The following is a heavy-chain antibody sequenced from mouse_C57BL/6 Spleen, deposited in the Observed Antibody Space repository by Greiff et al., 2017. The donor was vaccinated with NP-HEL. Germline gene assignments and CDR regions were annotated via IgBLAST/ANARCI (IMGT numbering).Heavy chain of an antibody. CDR1: GFNIKDYY. CDR2: IDPEDGDT. Sequence: EVKLQESGAELVRPGASVKLSCTASGFNIKDYYMHWVKQRPEQGLEWIGRIDPEDGDTEYAPKFQGKATMTADTSSKTAYLQLSSLTSEDTAVYYCSQTAPAHFDYWGQGTTLTVSS. J-gene: IGHJ2*01. V-gene: IGHV14-1*01. D-gene: IGHD3-2*01. CDR3: SQTAPAHFDY.